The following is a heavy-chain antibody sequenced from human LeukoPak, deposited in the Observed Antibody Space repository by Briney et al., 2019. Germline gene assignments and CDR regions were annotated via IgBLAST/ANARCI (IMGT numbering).Heavy chain of an antibody. J-gene: IGHJ4*02. CDR1: GFTFSSYG. Sequence: GGSLRLSCAASGFTFSSYGMNWVRQAPGRGLEWVSAISAAGDSTYYADSVQGRFTISRDNSKNTLYLQMNSLRAEDTAVYYCARGGYYDSSGLVDYWGQGTLVTVSS. CDR2: ISAAGDST. D-gene: IGHD3-22*01. V-gene: IGHV3-23*01. CDR3: ARGGYYDSSGLVDY.